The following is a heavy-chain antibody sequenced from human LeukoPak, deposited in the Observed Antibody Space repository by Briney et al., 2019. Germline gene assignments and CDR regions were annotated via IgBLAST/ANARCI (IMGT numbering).Heavy chain of an antibody. V-gene: IGHV3-7*03. D-gene: IGHD5-18*01. Sequence: GGSLRLSCAASGFTFSSYWMGWVRQAPGKRLEWVANMNIDGSEKYYADSVKGRSTISRDNAKNSLFLQMNSLRVEDTAVYYCARGGTRGYSPVDYWGQGILVTVSS. CDR1: GFTFSSYW. CDR2: MNIDGSEK. J-gene: IGHJ4*02. CDR3: ARGGTRGYSPVDY.